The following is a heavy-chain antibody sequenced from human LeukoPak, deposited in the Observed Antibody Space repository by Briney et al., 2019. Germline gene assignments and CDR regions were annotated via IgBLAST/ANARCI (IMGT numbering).Heavy chain of an antibody. D-gene: IGHD6-13*01. CDR3: AKVKGSSWSFSPTTCGMDV. J-gene: IGHJ6*02. CDR1: GFTFSSYV. Sequence: PGGSLRLSCAASGFTFSSYVMSWVRQAPGKGLEWVSAISGSGGSTYYADSVKGRFTISRDNSKNTLYLQMNSLRAEDTAVYYCAKVKGSSWSFSPTTCGMDVWGQGTTVTVSS. CDR2: ISGSGGST. V-gene: IGHV3-23*01.